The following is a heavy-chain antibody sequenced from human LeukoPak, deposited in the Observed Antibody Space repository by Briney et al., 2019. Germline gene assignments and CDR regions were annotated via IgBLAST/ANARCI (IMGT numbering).Heavy chain of an antibody. D-gene: IGHD3-10*01. CDR3: ARGRGWFGERQNYYYYGMDV. Sequence: AGGSLRLSCAASGFTFSSYGMHWVRQAPGKGLEWVAVIWYDGSNKYYAGSVKGRFTISRDNSKNTLYLQMDSLRAEDTAVYYCARGRGWFGERQNYYYYGMDVWGQGTTVTVSS. CDR1: GFTFSSYG. V-gene: IGHV3-33*01. J-gene: IGHJ6*02. CDR2: IWYDGSNK.